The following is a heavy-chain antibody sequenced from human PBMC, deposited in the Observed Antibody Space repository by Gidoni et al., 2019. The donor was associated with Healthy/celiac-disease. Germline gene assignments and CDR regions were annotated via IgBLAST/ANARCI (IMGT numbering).Heavy chain of an antibody. CDR3: TSPNDHYYYDSSGYWDY. J-gene: IGHJ4*02. V-gene: IGHV3-49*04. Sequence: EVQLVESGGGLVQPGRSLRLSCTASGFTFGDYAMSWVRQAPGKGLEWVGFIRSKAYGGTTEYAASVKGRFTISRDDSKSIAYLQMNSLKTEDTAVYYCTSPNDHYYYDSSGYWDYWGQGTLVTVSS. CDR2: IRSKAYGGTT. D-gene: IGHD3-22*01. CDR1: GFTFGDYA.